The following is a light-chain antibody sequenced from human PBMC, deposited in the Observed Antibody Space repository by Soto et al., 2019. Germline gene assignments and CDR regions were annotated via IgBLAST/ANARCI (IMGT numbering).Light chain of an antibody. V-gene: IGKV3-15*01. CDR3: QQYNSWPPIT. J-gene: IGKJ5*01. CDR1: KSVSSN. CDR2: GAS. Sequence: EVVMAQSPATLSVSPGERATLSCRASKSVSSNLAWYQQRPGQAPRLVIYGASTRATGIPARFSGGGSGTEFTLTISSLQSEDFAVYYCQQYNSWPPITFGQGTRLEIK.